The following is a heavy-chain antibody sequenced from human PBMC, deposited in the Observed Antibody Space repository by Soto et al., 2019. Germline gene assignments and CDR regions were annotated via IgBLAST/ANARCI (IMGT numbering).Heavy chain of an antibody. CDR2: VFHSGSG. V-gene: IGHV4-4*02. Sequence: QVLLQESGPGLVKPSGTLSLTCDVSGDSISVNTWWSWVRQTPGKGLEWIGEVFHSGSGNYNPSLKSPVSIVMDKYKYAVALRLSSMSAPDTALCYSVGLVGSGKFFRLQSWGQGTLVTVSS. J-gene: IGHJ1*01. CDR3: VGLVGSGKFFRLQS. D-gene: IGHD2-15*01. CDR1: GDSISVNTW.